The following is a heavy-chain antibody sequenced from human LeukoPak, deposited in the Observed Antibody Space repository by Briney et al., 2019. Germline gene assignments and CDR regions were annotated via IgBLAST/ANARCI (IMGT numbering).Heavy chain of an antibody. Sequence: GASVKVSCKASGYTFTSYGISWVRQAPGQGLEWMGWISAYNGNTSYAQKLQGRVTMTTDTSTSTAYMELRSLRSDDTAVYYCARGQNYYDSSGYSGFDYWGQGTLVTVSS. CDR3: ARGQNYYDSSGYSGFDY. CDR1: GYTFTSYG. J-gene: IGHJ4*02. V-gene: IGHV1-18*01. D-gene: IGHD3-22*01. CDR2: ISAYNGNT.